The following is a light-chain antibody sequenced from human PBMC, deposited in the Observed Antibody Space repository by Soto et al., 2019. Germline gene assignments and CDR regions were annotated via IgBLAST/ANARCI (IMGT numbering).Light chain of an antibody. V-gene: IGKV3-15*01. CDR3: QQYNNWPFT. J-gene: IGKJ3*01. Sequence: IVMTQSPATLSVSRGDRATLSCRASQSISTKLAWYQQKPGQAPRLLIYGASTRATGIPASFIGNGSGTEFTLTASSLQPEDFAVYYCQQYNNWPFTFGPGTKVDI. CDR1: QSISTK. CDR2: GAS.